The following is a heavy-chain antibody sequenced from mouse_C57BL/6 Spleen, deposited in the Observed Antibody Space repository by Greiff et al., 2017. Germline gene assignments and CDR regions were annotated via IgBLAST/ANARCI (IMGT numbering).Heavy chain of an antibody. D-gene: IGHD4-1*01. Sequence: EVKLVESGGGLVQPGGSMKLSCVASGFTFSNYWMNWVRQSPEKGLEWVAQIRLKTDNYATYYAESVKGRFTISRDDSKSSVYLQMNNLRAEDTGIYYCTGGNWGAWFAYWGQGTLVTVSA. J-gene: IGHJ3*01. CDR2: IRLKTDNYAT. V-gene: IGHV6-3*01. CDR3: TGGNWGAWFAY. CDR1: GFTFSNYW.